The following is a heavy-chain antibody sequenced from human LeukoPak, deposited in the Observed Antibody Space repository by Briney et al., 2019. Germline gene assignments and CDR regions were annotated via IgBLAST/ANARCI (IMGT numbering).Heavy chain of an antibody. CDR3: ATVDTTMGKDS. Sequence: SETLSLTCTVSGGSFSSYYWSWIRQPPGKGLEWIRYIYYSGSTNYNPSLKSRVTMSVDTSKNQFALKLSSVTAADTAVYYCATVDTTMGKDSWGQGTLVTVSS. CDR2: IYYSGST. V-gene: IGHV4-59*08. D-gene: IGHD5-18*01. J-gene: IGHJ4*02. CDR1: GGSFSSYY.